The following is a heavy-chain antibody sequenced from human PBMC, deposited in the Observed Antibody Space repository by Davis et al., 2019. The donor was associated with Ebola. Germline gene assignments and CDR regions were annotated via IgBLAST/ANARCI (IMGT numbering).Heavy chain of an antibody. CDR2: MNPNSGNT. CDR1: SSTFTSYD. D-gene: IGHD4-17*01. Sequence: ASVQVSCNASSSTFTSYDIIWLLHATGQGLEWMGWMNPNSGNTGYAQKFQGRVTMTRNTSISTAYMELSSLRSEDTAVYYCARYYGDFYYYGMDVWGQGTTVTVSS. J-gene: IGHJ6*02. V-gene: IGHV1-8*01. CDR3: ARYYGDFYYYGMDV.